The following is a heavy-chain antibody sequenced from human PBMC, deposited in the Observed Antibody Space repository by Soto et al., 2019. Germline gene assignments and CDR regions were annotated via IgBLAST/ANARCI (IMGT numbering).Heavy chain of an antibody. J-gene: IGHJ6*02. V-gene: IGHV1-69*12. CDR3: ATKKDRQRLGGNYYYAMDV. Sequence: QVQLVQSGAEVKKPGSSVKVSCKASGGTFNTYAISWVRQAPGQGLEWMGGIIPVFRTADYAQKFQGRVTIIADESTSTAYNQLSSLTSEYTAVYYCATKKDRQRLGGNYYYAMDVWGQGTTVIVSS. CDR1: GGTFNTYA. D-gene: IGHD5-12*01. CDR2: IIPVFRTA.